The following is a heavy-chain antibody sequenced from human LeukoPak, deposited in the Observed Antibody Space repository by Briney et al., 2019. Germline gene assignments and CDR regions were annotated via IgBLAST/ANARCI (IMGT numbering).Heavy chain of an antibody. J-gene: IGHJ3*02. Sequence: SETLSLTCAVSGDSFSSHYWTWIRQSPGTGLEWIGYISHIGRTNYNPSLKSRVTISMDTSKNQFSLKLRSVTAADTAVYYCARDLVTSTKGFDIWGQGTMVSVSS. CDR1: GDSFSSHY. D-gene: IGHD3-16*01. CDR2: ISHIGRT. V-gene: IGHV4-59*11. CDR3: ARDLVTSTKGFDI.